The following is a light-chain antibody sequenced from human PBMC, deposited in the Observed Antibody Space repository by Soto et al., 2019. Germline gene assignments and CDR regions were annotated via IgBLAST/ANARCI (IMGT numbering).Light chain of an antibody. J-gene: IGKJ4*01. CDR3: QQRSNWLT. CDR1: QSVGSY. Sequence: EIVLTQSPATLSLSPGERATLSCRASQSVGSYLAWYQQKPGQDPRLLIYDASHRATRIPARFNGSGSGTDFTLPISSLEPEDFAVYYCQQRSNWLTFGGGTKVEIK. V-gene: IGKV3-11*01. CDR2: DAS.